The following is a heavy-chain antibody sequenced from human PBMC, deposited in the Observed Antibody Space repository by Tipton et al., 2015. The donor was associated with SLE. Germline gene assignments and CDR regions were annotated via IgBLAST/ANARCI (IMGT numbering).Heavy chain of an antibody. D-gene: IGHD3-10*01. CDR2: ISASGRTM. Sequence: GSLRLSCAVSGLTFTTYTMNWVRQAPGKGLEWVSSISASGRTMYYTDSLKGRFTISRDNAKNTLFLQMNSLRAEDTAVYYCAKKMVRGLIMPSPFDYWGQGTLVTVSS. V-gene: IGHV3-21*04. CDR3: AKKMVRGLIMPSPFDY. CDR1: GLTFTTYT. J-gene: IGHJ4*02.